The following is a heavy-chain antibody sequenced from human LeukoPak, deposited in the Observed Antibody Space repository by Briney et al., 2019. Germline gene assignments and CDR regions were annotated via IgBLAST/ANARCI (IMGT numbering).Heavy chain of an antibody. CDR3: ARHWGSSSFFDAFDI. CDR1: GSIFTNYW. Sequence: GESPQICCDGAGSIFTNYWIGLGRQMPGEGAEWMGIIYPGDSDTIYSPSFQGQVTISADKSISTAYLQWSSLKASDTAMYYCARHWGSSSFFDAFDIWGQGTMVTVSS. J-gene: IGHJ3*02. CDR2: IYPGDSDT. D-gene: IGHD6-6*01. V-gene: IGHV5-51*01.